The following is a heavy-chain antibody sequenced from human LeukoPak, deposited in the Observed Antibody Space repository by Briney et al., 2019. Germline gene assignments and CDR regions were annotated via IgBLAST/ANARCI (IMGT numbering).Heavy chain of an antibody. CDR3: ARDIPGVVGATFDY. D-gene: IGHD1-26*01. J-gene: IGHJ4*02. V-gene: IGHV3-21*01. CDR2: ISSSSSYI. Sequence: GGSLRLSCAASGFTFSRYSMNWVRQAPGKGLEWVSSISSSSSYIYYADSVKGRFTISRDNAKNSLYLQMNSLRAEDTAVYYCARDIPGVVGATFDYWGQGTLVTVSS. CDR1: GFTFSRYS.